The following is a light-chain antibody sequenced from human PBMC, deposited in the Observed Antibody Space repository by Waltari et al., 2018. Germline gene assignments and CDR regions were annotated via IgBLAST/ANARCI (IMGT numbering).Light chain of an antibody. CDR2: AAS. CDR3: QQSYSTIT. V-gene: IGKV1-39*01. Sequence: DIQMTHSPSSLSASVADRVPITCRASQSIRSYLNWYQQKPGKAPNLLIYAASSLQSGVPSRFSGSGSETDFTLTISSLQPEDFATYYCQQSYSTITFGGGTKVEIK. CDR1: QSIRSY. J-gene: IGKJ4*01.